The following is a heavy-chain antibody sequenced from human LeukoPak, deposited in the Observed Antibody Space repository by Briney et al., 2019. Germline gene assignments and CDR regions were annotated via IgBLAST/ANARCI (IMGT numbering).Heavy chain of an antibody. V-gene: IGHV4-34*01. J-gene: IGHJ5*02. Sequence: SETLSLTCAVYGGSFSGYYWSWIRQPPGKGLEWIGEINHSGSTNYNPSLKSRVTISVDTSKNQFSLKLSSVTAADTAVYYCARHDGHSSSFNWFDPWGQGTLVTISS. CDR2: INHSGST. CDR1: GGSFSGYY. CDR3: ARHDGHSSSFNWFDP. D-gene: IGHD6-6*01.